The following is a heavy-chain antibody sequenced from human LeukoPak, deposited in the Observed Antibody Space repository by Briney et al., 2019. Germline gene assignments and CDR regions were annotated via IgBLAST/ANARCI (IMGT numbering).Heavy chain of an antibody. Sequence: GGSLRLSCAASGFTFSSYAMHWVRQAPGKGLEWVAVISYDGSNKYYADSVKGRFTISRDNSKNTLYLQMNSLRAEDTAVYYCARALGYCSGGSCYHHDAFDIWGQGTMVTVSS. CDR3: ARALGYCSGGSCYHHDAFDI. CDR1: GFTFSSYA. CDR2: ISYDGSNK. V-gene: IGHV3-30-3*01. J-gene: IGHJ3*02. D-gene: IGHD2-15*01.